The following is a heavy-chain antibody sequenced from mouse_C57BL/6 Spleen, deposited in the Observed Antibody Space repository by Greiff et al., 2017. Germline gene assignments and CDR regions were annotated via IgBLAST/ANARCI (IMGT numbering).Heavy chain of an antibody. J-gene: IGHJ4*01. CDR1: GYSFTGYY. Sequence: VQLQQSGPELVKPGASVKISCKASGYSFTGYYMNWVKQSPEKSLEWIGEINPSTGGTTYNQKFKAKATLTVDKSSSTAYMQLKSLTSEDSAVYYGARSVSDYAMDYWGQGTSVTVSS. V-gene: IGHV1-42*01. CDR3: ARSVSDYAMDY. CDR2: INPSTGGT.